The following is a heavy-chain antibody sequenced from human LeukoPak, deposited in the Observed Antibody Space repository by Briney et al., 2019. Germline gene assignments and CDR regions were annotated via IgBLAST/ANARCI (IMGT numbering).Heavy chain of an antibody. J-gene: IGHJ4*02. Sequence: GASVKVSCKASGYTFTSYGISWVRQAPGQGLEWMGWINPNSGGTNYAQKFQGRVTVSRDTSISTVYMELSRLRFDDTALYYCARGGTSSAGYYFDYWGQGTLVTVSS. D-gene: IGHD6-6*01. CDR2: INPNSGGT. CDR3: ARGGTSSAGYYFDY. V-gene: IGHV1-2*02. CDR1: GYTFTSYG.